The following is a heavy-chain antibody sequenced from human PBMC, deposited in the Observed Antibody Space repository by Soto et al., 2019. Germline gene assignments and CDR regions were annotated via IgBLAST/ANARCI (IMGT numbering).Heavy chain of an antibody. CDR2: ISGSGGNT. J-gene: IGHJ6*02. V-gene: IGHV3-23*04. CDR3: ARSWSGSTSGRVDV. Sequence: EVQLVQSGGGLVQPGGSLRLSCAASRFTFSNYALTWVRQAPGKGLEWVSTISGSGGNTYYADSVRGRFIISRDNPKNTLFLQMNSLRADDTAVYYCARSWSGSTSGRVDVWGQGTTVTVSS. CDR1: RFTFSNYA. D-gene: IGHD3-3*01.